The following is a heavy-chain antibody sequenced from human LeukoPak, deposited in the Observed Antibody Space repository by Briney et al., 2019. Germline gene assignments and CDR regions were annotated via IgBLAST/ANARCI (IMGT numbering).Heavy chain of an antibody. J-gene: IGHJ6*03. Sequence: ASVKVSCKASGYTFTDYYMHWVRQAPGQGLEWMGWLNPNSGGRNYAQKFQGRVTMTGDTSISTAYMELSRLGSDDTAVYYCARSYCSSTSCSDYMDAWGKGTTVTVSS. CDR3: ARSYCSSTSCSDYMDA. D-gene: IGHD2-2*01. CDR1: GYTFTDYY. CDR2: LNPNSGGR. V-gene: IGHV1-2*02.